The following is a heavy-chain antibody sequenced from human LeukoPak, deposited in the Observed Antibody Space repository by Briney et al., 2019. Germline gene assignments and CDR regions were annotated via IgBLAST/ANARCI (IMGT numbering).Heavy chain of an antibody. V-gene: IGHV4-38-2*01. Sequence: SETLSLTCAVSGYSISSGYYWGSVRQPPGKGLEWIGSIYHSGSTYYNPSLKSRVTISVDTSKNQFSLKLSSVTAADTAVYYCAINWRHDSSGYNFDYWGQGTLVTVSS. CDR3: AINWRHDSSGYNFDY. CDR1: GYSISSGYY. D-gene: IGHD3-22*01. J-gene: IGHJ4*02. CDR2: IYHSGST.